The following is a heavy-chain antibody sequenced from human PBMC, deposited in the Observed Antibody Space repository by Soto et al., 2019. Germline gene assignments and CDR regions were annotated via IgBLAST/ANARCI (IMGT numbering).Heavy chain of an antibody. CDR2: IYYSGST. V-gene: IGHV4-59*01. D-gene: IGHD3-3*01. Sequence: PSETLSLTCTVSGGSISSYYWSWIRQPPGKGLEWIGYIYYSGSTNYNPSLKSRVTISVDTSKNQFSLKLSSVTAADTAVYYCAGTRNVLRFLEWLFWFDPWGQGTLVTAPQ. CDR1: GGSISSYY. CDR3: AGTRNVLRFLEWLFWFDP. J-gene: IGHJ5*02.